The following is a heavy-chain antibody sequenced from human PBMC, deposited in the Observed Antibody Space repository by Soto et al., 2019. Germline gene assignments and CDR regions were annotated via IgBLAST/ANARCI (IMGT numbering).Heavy chain of an antibody. CDR1: GFTFSSYA. V-gene: IGHV4-31*02. Sequence: LRLSCAASGFTFSSYAMSWIRQHPGKGLEWIGYIYYSGSTYYNPSLKSRVTISVDTSKNQFSLKLSSVTAADTAVYYCAREFDIWGQGTMVTVSS. CDR2: IYYSGST. CDR3: AREFDI. J-gene: IGHJ3*02.